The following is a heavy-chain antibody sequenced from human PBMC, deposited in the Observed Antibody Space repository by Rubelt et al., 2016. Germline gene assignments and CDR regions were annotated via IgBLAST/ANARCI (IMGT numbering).Heavy chain of an antibody. CDR2: IIAFSGIA. J-gene: IGHJ5*02. V-gene: IGHV1-69*10. Sequence: GSSVKLSCKASGGIFSSYAFSWVRQAPGQGPEWMGGIIAFSGIAKYAQKFQGRVTITADKSTSTAYMELSSLRSDDTAVYYCARRDGSSWSRFDPWGQGTLVTVSS. CDR3: ARRDGSSWSRFDP. CDR1: GGIFSSYA. D-gene: IGHD6-13*01.